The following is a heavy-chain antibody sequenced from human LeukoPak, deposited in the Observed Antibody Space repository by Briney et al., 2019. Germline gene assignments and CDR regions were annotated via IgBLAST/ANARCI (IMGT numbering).Heavy chain of an antibody. Sequence: SETLSLTCAVYGGSFSGYYWSWIRQPPGKGLEGIGEINHSGSTNYNPSLKSRVTISVDTSKNQFSLKLSSVTAADTAVYYCARGLVVLVTPYSYYYYGMDVWGQGTTVTVSS. D-gene: IGHD4-23*01. J-gene: IGHJ6*02. CDR2: INHSGST. CDR3: ARGLVVLVTPYSYYYYGMDV. CDR1: GGSFSGYY. V-gene: IGHV4-34*01.